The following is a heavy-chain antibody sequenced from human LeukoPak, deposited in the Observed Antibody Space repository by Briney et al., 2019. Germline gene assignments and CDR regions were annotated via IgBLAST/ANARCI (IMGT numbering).Heavy chain of an antibody. D-gene: IGHD4-23*01. CDR3: ARRDSGGNLDY. CDR2: IYPGDSDT. V-gene: IGHV5-51*01. J-gene: IGHJ4*02. CDR1: GYSFSSYW. Sequence: GESLKISCKGAGYSFSSYWIAWVRQMPGEGLEWMGIIYPGDSDTRYSPSFEGQVTISADESTSTAYLQWSSLKASDTAMYYCARRDSGGNLDYWGQGTLVTVSS.